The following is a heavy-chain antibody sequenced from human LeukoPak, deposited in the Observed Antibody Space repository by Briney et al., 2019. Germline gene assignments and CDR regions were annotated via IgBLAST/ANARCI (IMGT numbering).Heavy chain of an antibody. V-gene: IGHV4-59*01. Sequence: PSETLSLTCTVSGSIPSYYWTWIRQPPGQGLEWIGYVYHSGDTNYNPSLKSRVTMFVDTSRNQFSLKLTSVTAADTAVYYCARALSSWFDPWGQGTLVTVSS. D-gene: IGHD2/OR15-2a*01. J-gene: IGHJ5*02. CDR2: VYHSGDT. CDR1: GSIPSYY. CDR3: ARALSSWFDP.